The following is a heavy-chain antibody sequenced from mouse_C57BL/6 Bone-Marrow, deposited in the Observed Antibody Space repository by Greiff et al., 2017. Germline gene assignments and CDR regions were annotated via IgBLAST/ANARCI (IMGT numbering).Heavy chain of an antibody. Sequence: EVMLLESGGGLVKPGGSLKLSCAASGFTFSSYAMSWVRQTPEQRLEWVATISDGGSYTYYPDNVKGRFTLSRDNAKNNLYLQMSHLKAEDTAMYYCGRDDETGAYWGQGTLVTVSA. J-gene: IGHJ3*01. CDR2: ISDGGSYT. CDR3: GRDDETGAY. CDR1: GFTFSSYA. V-gene: IGHV5-4*01.